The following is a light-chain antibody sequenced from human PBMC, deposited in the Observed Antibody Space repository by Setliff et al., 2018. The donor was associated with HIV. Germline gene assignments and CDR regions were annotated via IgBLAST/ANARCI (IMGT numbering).Light chain of an antibody. V-gene: IGLV1-40*01. Sequence: QSVLTQPPLVSGAPGQRVTSSCTGSSSNIGAGYDVHWYQQLPEKAPKLLIYGSTNRPSGVPDRFSGSKSGTSASLAITGLQAEDEADYYCQSYDSSLRGVFGTGTKSPS. J-gene: IGLJ1*01. CDR1: SSNIGAGYD. CDR3: QSYDSSLRGV. CDR2: GST.